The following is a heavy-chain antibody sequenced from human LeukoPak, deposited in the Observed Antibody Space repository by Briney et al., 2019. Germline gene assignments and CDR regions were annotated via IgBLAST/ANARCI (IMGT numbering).Heavy chain of an antibody. D-gene: IGHD3-16*01. Sequence: GASVKVSCKASGYTFTSYYMHWVRQAPGQGLEWVGIINPSGGSTSYAQKFQGRVTMTRDTSTSTVYMELSSLRPEDTAVYYCAREGLGNWFDPWGQGTLVTVSS. CDR3: AREGLGNWFDP. CDR1: GYTFTSYY. V-gene: IGHV1-46*01. CDR2: INPSGGST. J-gene: IGHJ5*02.